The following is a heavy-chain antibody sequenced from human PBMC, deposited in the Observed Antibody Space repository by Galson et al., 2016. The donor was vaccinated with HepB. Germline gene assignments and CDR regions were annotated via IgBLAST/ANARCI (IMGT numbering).Heavy chain of an antibody. V-gene: IGHV3-23*01. D-gene: IGHD4-11*01. CDR3: AKASGYSNTWTNY. CDR1: GFIFSNYV. Sequence: SLRLSCAASGFIFSNYVMSWVRQAPGKGLEWISVTSSSGHSTYYADSVKGRFTISRDNSKNTLYLQMNSLRAEDTAVYYCAKASGYSNTWTNYWGQGTLVTVSS. J-gene: IGHJ4*02. CDR2: TSSSGHST.